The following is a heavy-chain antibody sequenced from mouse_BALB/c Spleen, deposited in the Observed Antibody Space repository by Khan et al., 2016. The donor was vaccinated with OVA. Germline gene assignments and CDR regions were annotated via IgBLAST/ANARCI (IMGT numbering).Heavy chain of an antibody. V-gene: IGHV3-2*02. J-gene: IGHJ2*01. Sequence: EVELVESGPGLVKPSQSLSLTCTVTGYSITSDYAWNWIRQFPGNKLEWMGYIKYSGSTSYNPSLKSRISITRNTLQNQFFLQLSSVATEDTATYYCARSGTRATVKPTDFDSWGQGTTLTVSS. D-gene: IGHD1-1*01. CDR2: IKYSGST. CDR3: ARSGTRATVKPTDFDS. CDR1: GYSITSDYA.